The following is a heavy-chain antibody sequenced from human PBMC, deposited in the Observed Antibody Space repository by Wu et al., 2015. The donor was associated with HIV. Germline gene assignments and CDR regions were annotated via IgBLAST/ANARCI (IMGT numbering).Heavy chain of an antibody. CDR1: GGTFSSYA. V-gene: IGHV1-69*05. CDR2: IIPIFGTA. Sequence: QVQLVQSGAEVKKPGSSVKVSCKASGGTFSSYAISWVRQAPGQGLEWMGGIIPIFGTANYAQKFQGRVTITTDESTSTAYMELSSLRSEDTAVYYCAIGLDCGGDCLWYFDLWGRGTLVTVSS. D-gene: IGHD2-21*02. CDR3: AIGLDCGGDCLWYFDL. J-gene: IGHJ2*01.